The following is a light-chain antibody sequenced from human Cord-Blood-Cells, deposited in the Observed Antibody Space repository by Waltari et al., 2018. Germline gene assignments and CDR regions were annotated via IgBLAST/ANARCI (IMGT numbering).Light chain of an antibody. CDR2: EGS. Sequence: QSALTQPASVSGSPGPSINISCTGTSSDDGSYNLVSWYQQHPGKAPKLMIYEGSKRPSGVSNRFSGSKSGNTASLTISGLQAEDEADYYCCSYAGSSTWVFGGGTKLTVL. CDR1: SSDDGSYNL. CDR3: CSYAGSSTWV. V-gene: IGLV2-23*01. J-gene: IGLJ3*02.